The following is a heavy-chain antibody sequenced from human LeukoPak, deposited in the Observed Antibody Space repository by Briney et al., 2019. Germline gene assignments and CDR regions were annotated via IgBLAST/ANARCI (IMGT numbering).Heavy chain of an antibody. D-gene: IGHD6-19*01. CDR3: ARLHEWLPPKRGFDN. CDR1: GYTFVGYY. Sequence: ASVKVSCKSSGYTFVGYYMYWVRQAPGQGVEWRGWINPKNGGTKYAQKFHGRVTMTRDTSINTVYMELNSLGFDDTAVYYCARLHEWLPPKRGFDNWGQGTLVSVSS. J-gene: IGHJ4*02. CDR2: INPKNGGT. V-gene: IGHV1-2*02.